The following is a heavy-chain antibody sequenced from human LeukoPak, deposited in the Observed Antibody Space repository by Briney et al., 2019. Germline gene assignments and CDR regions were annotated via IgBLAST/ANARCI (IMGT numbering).Heavy chain of an antibody. CDR3: ARHLVAAAGNDY. CDR2: IYYSGST. Sequence: ASETLSLTCTVSGGSISSGGYYWSWIRQHPGKGLEWIGYIYYSGSTNYNPSLKSRVTISVDTSKNQFSLKLSSVTAADTAVYYCARHLVAAAGNDYWGQGTLVTVSS. CDR1: GGSISSGGYY. V-gene: IGHV4-61*08. D-gene: IGHD6-13*01. J-gene: IGHJ4*02.